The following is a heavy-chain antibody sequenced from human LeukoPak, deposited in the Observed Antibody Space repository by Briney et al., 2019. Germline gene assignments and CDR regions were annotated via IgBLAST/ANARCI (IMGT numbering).Heavy chain of an antibody. Sequence: SETLSLTCTVSGGSMSFYYWNWIRQSPGKGLEWIGYIYYTGSTKYNPSLQSRVTISVDKSENQFSLNLYSVTAADTAVYYCARVGYYDSSGYLDYWGQGTQVTVSS. J-gene: IGHJ4*02. D-gene: IGHD3-22*01. CDR3: ARVGYYDSSGYLDY. V-gene: IGHV4-59*01. CDR2: IYYTGST. CDR1: GGSMSFYY.